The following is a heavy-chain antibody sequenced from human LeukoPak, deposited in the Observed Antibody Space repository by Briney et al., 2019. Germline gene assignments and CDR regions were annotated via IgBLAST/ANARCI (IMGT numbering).Heavy chain of an antibody. V-gene: IGHV4-59*12. D-gene: IGHD3-16*01. CDR1: GGSISSYY. CDR2: IYYSGST. CDR3: AREGGGFDY. J-gene: IGHJ4*02. Sequence: SEALSLTCTVSGGSISSYYWSWIRQPPGKGLEWIGYIYYSGSTNYNPSLKSRVTISVDTSKNQFSLKLTSVTAADTAVYYCAREGGGFDYWGQGTLVTVSS.